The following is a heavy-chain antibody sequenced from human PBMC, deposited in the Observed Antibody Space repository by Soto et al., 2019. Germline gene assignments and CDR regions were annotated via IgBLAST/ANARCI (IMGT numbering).Heavy chain of an antibody. Sequence: EVQLVESGGGLVQPGGSLRLSCAASGFSFSDHYMDWVRQAPGRGLEWVGRSRNKANSYSTEYAASVEGRFNISRDDSRNSLQLQMSFLKTEDTAVYYCGLVSSYYMDVWGKGTTVTVSS. CDR3: GLVSSYYMDV. J-gene: IGHJ6*03. V-gene: IGHV3-72*01. CDR2: SRNKANSYST. CDR1: GFSFSDHY.